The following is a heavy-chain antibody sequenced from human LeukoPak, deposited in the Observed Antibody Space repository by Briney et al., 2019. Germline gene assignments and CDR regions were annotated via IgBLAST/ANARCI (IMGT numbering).Heavy chain of an antibody. V-gene: IGHV4-34*01. CDR1: GGSFSGYY. CDR2: INHSGST. Sequence: PSETLSLTCAVYGGSFSGYYWSWIRQPPGKGLEWIGEINHSGSTNYNPSLKSRVTISVDTSENQFSLKLSSVTAADTAVYYCARALYYYGSGSYYRYYSMDVWGQGTTVTVSS. D-gene: IGHD3-10*01. CDR3: ARALYYYGSGSYYRYYSMDV. J-gene: IGHJ6*02.